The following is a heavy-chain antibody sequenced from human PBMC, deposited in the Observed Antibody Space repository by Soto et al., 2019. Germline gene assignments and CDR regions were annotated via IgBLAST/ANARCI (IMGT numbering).Heavy chain of an antibody. J-gene: IGHJ6*02. Sequence: QVQLQESGPGLVKPSQTLSLTCTVSGGSISSGGYYWSWIRQHPGKGLEWIGYISYSGSTYYNPSLERRVTISVDTSNNQFSLKLSSVTAADTAVYYCATNSGDYAPYYYYGMDVWGQGTTVTVSS. CDR1: GGSISSGGYY. CDR3: ATNSGDYAPYYYYGMDV. CDR2: ISYSGST. D-gene: IGHD4-17*01. V-gene: IGHV4-31*03.